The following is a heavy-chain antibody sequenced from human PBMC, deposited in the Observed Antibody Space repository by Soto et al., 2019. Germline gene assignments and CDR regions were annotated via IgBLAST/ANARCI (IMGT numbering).Heavy chain of an antibody. J-gene: IGHJ5*02. Sequence: GRSLRLSCAASGFTFSDYYMSWIRQAPGKGLEWVSYISSSGSTIYYADSVKGRFTISRDNAKNSLYLQMNSLRAEDTAVYYCARDHRDVDLFWFDPWGQGTLVTVSS. V-gene: IGHV3-11*01. CDR3: ARDHRDVDLFWFDP. CDR1: GFTFSDYY. D-gene: IGHD5-12*01. CDR2: ISSSGSTI.